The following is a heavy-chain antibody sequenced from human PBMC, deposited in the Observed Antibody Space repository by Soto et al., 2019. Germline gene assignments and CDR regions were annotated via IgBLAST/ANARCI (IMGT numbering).Heavy chain of an antibody. CDR2: INPNSGGT. CDR1: GYTFTGYY. Sequence: ASVKVSCKASGYTFTGYYMHWVRQAPGQGLEWMGWINPNSGGTNYAQKFQGRVTMTRDTSISTAYMELSRLRSDDTAVYYCARGGGITGTRFYYYYGMDVWGQGTTVTVS. V-gene: IGHV1-2*02. CDR3: ARGGGITGTRFYYYYGMDV. D-gene: IGHD1-20*01. J-gene: IGHJ6*02.